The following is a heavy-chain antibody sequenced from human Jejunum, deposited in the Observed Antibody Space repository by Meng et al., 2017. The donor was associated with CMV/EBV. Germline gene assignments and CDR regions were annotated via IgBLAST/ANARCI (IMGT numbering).Heavy chain of an antibody. J-gene: IGHJ6*02. Sequence: SYGMHWVRQAPGKGLEWVAVIWYDGSNKYYADSVKGRLTISRDNSKNTLYLQMNSLTVEDTAIYHCAKDSTGSSYVGYYYYGLDVWGQGTTVTVSS. CDR3: AKDSTGSSYVGYYYYGLDV. D-gene: IGHD3-16*01. CDR2: IWYDGSNK. V-gene: IGHV3-33*03. CDR1: SYG.